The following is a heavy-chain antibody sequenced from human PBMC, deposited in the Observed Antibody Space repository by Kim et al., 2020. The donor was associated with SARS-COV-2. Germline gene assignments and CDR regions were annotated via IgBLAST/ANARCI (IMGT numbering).Heavy chain of an antibody. CDR1: GFTFSSYA. D-gene: IGHD3-10*01. CDR2: ISGSGGST. CDR3: AKHPNERYGSGNVFDY. V-gene: IGHV3-23*01. Sequence: GGSLRLSCAASGFTFSSYAMSWVRQAPGKGLEWVSAISGSGGSTYYADSVKGRFTISRDNSKNTLYLQMNSLRAEDTAVYYCAKHPNERYGSGNVFDYWGQGTLVTVSS. J-gene: IGHJ4*02.